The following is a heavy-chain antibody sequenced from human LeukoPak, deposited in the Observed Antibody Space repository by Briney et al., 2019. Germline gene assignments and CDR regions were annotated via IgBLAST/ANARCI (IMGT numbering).Heavy chain of an antibody. Sequence: PGGSLRLSCAASGFTFNNYGMHWFRQAPGKGLEWVAFIRYDGTNKYYADSVKGRFTISRDNAKNSLYLQMNSLRAEDTAVYYCARWSNSDWGQGTLVTVSS. J-gene: IGHJ4*02. CDR1: GFTFNNYG. CDR3: ARWSNSD. D-gene: IGHD2-8*02. V-gene: IGHV3-30*02. CDR2: IRYDGTNK.